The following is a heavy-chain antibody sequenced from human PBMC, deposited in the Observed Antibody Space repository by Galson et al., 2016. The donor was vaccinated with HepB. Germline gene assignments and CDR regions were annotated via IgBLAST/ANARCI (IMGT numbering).Heavy chain of an antibody. D-gene: IGHD2-15*01. CDR3: AIAMDYCSGGNCYFDY. J-gene: IGHJ4*02. CDR1: GYDFTGYY. CDR2: INPYSGGT. V-gene: IGHV1-2*04. Sequence: SVKVSCKASGYDFTGYYMHWVRQAPGRGLEWMGWINPYSGGTNYAQKFQGWVTMTRDTSISTAYMELTSLTSYDTAVYYCAIAMDYCSGGNCYFDYWGQGTRVTVSS.